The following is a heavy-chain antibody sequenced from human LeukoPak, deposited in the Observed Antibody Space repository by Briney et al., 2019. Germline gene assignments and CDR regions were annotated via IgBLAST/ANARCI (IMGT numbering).Heavy chain of an antibody. CDR2: ISTSSSYI. Sequence: GGSLRLSCAASGFSFSSYSMHWVRQAPGKGLEWVPFISTSSSYIYYVDSVKGRFTISRDNAKNSLYLQMNSLRAEDTAVYHCARGGSGWYEGDYWGQGTLVTVSS. V-gene: IGHV3-21*01. CDR3: ARGGSGWYEGDY. J-gene: IGHJ4*02. D-gene: IGHD6-19*01. CDR1: GFSFSSYS.